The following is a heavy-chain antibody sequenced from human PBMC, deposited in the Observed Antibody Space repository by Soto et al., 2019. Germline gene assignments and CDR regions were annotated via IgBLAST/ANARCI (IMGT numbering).Heavy chain of an antibody. CDR3: ARASSLTGYYVVYFDV. D-gene: IGHD3-9*01. CDR2: INHNGNS. Sequence: QVQLQQWGAGAGLLKPSETLSLTCAASGGSFSGFYWSWIRQPPGRGLEWIGEINHNGNSNYNPAVESRVTISVDTSKNQFSLTPRSVTAAATAVYYCARASSLTGYYVVYFDVWGRGTLVTVSS. CDR1: GGSFSGFY. J-gene: IGHJ2*01. V-gene: IGHV4-34*02.